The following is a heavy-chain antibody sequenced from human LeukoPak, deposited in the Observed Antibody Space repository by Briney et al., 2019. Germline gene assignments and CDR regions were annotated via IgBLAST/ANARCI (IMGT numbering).Heavy chain of an antibody. CDR3: AVVLVPAAFWHLDV. D-gene: IGHD2-2*01. Sequence: GGSLRLSCEASGLTFSNYAMSWVRQAPGKGLEWVSGICGHGISIYYADSVKGRFTISRDNSRNTLYLQMNSLRAEDTAVYYCAVVLVPAAFWHLDVWGRGTLVAVSA. V-gene: IGHV3-23*01. CDR1: GLTFSNYA. J-gene: IGHJ2*01. CDR2: ICGHGISI.